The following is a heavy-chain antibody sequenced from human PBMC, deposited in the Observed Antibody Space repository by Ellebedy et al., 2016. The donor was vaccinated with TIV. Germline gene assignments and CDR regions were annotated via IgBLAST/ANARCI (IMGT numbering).Heavy chain of an antibody. Sequence: ASVKVSXXVSGHTLSDLSMHWVRQAPGRGLEWMGSFDPEGGETIYAQKLQGRITMTEDTSTDTAYLELSSLRSEDTAVYYCARSTSGYYVDDAFDIWGQGTMVTVSS. CDR1: GHTLSDLS. J-gene: IGHJ3*02. CDR3: ARSTSGYYVDDAFDI. CDR2: FDPEGGET. V-gene: IGHV1-24*01. D-gene: IGHD2-2*01.